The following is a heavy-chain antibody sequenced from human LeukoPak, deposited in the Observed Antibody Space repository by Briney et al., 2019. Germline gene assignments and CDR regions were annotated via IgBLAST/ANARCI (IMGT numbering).Heavy chain of an antibody. V-gene: IGHV4-34*01. J-gene: IGHJ5*02. CDR1: GGSLNGHY. CDR3: AKNGQSGFSFDP. D-gene: IGHD3-3*01. CDR2: GSESGGT. Sequence: SETLSLTCAVYGGSLNGHYWSWIRQPPGKGLEWIGEGSESGGTKFNPSLKSRVTISADTSKNQFSLKVKSVTAADTAVYYCAKNGQSGFSFDPWXXXTXVXXXS.